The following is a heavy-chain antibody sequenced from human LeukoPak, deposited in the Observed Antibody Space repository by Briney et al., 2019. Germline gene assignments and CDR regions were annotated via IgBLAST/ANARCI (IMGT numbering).Heavy chain of an antibody. Sequence: SVKVSCKASGGTFSRSGISWVRQAPGQGLEWMGGIIPIFGTANYAQKFQGRVTITADESTSTAYMELSSLRSEDTAVYYCATPKGINGLDWFDPWGQGTLVTVSS. D-gene: IGHD1-14*01. V-gene: IGHV1-69*01. J-gene: IGHJ5*02. CDR2: IIPIFGTA. CDR3: ATPKGINGLDWFDP. CDR1: GGTFSRSG.